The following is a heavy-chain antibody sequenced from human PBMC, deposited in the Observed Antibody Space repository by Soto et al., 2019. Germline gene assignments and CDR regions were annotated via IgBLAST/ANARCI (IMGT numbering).Heavy chain of an antibody. CDR2: ISAYNGHT. Sequence: ASVKVCCKASGYTISNYAMSWVRQAPGQGLEWMGWISAYNGHTNYAQKLQGRVTMTTDTSTSTAYMELRSLRSDDTAVYYCAKCSASCYNGFDYWGQGTLVTVSS. V-gene: IGHV1-18*04. J-gene: IGHJ4*02. D-gene: IGHD2-2*02. CDR3: AKCSASCYNGFDY. CDR1: GYTISNYA.